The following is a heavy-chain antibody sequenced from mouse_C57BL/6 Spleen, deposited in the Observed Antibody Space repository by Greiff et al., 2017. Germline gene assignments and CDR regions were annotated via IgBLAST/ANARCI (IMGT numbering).Heavy chain of an antibody. V-gene: IGHV1-78*01. CDR2: IYPRDCST. J-gene: IGHJ2*01. CDR1: GYTFTDHT. D-gene: IGHD1-1*01. Sequence: QVQLQQSDAELVKPGASVKISCKVSGYTFTDHTIHWMKQRPEQGLEWIGYIYPRDCSTKYNEKFKGKATLTADKSSSTAYMQLNSLTSEDSAVYFCAREDYGSSYEGYFDYWGQGTTLTVSS. CDR3: AREDYGSSYEGYFDY.